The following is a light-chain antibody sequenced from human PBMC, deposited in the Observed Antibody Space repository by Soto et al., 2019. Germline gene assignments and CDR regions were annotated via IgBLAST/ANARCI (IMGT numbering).Light chain of an antibody. V-gene: IGLV2-8*01. J-gene: IGLJ2*01. Sequence: QSVLTQPPSASESPGQSVTISCTGTSSDVGGYNYVSWYQQHPGKAPKLLIYEVSKRPSGVPDRFSGSKSDNTASLTVSGLQAEDEADYYCSSYAVNNNFEVVFGGGTKLTVL. CDR2: EVS. CDR3: SSYAVNNNFEVV. CDR1: SSDVGGYNY.